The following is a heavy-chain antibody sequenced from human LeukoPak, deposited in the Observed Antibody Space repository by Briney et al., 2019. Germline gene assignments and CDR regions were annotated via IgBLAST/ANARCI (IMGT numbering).Heavy chain of an antibody. Sequence: GASVNVSCKASGYTFTSYYMHWVRQAPGQGLEWMGIINPSGGSTNYAQKLQGRVTMTTDTSTSTAYMELRSLRSDDTAVYYCAIWGGRSGSYYPYYGMDVWGQGTTVTVSS. D-gene: IGHD3-10*01. CDR2: INPSGGST. J-gene: IGHJ6*02. CDR3: AIWGGRSGSYYPYYGMDV. V-gene: IGHV1-46*01. CDR1: GYTFTSYY.